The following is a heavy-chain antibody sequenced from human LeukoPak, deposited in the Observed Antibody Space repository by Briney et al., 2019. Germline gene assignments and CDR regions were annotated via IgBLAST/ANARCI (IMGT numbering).Heavy chain of an antibody. D-gene: IGHD2-2*01. J-gene: IGHJ6*03. V-gene: IGHV5-51*01. CDR3: ATREVVPAAIGDYYYYYYMDV. CDR1: GYSFTSYW. Sequence: GESLKISCKGSGYSFTSYWIGWVRQMPGKGLEWMGIIYPGDSDTRYSPSFQGQVTISADKSISTAYLQWSSLKASDTAMYYCATREVVPAAIGDYYYYYYMDVWGKGTTVTVSS. CDR2: IYPGDSDT.